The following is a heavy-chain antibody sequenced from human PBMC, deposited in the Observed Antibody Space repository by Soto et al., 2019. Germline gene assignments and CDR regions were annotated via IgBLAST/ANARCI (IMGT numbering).Heavy chain of an antibody. D-gene: IGHD4-17*01. CDR3: AKYGGDYRAQYYYYYMDV. CDR1: GFTFDDYA. V-gene: IGHV3-9*01. Sequence: EVQLVESGGGLVQPGRSLRLSCAASGFTFDDYAMHWVRQAPGKGLEWVSGISWNSGSIGYADSVKGRFTISRDNAKNSLYLQMNSLRAEDTALYYCAKYGGDYRAQYYYYYMDVWGKGTTVTVSS. CDR2: ISWNSGSI. J-gene: IGHJ6*03.